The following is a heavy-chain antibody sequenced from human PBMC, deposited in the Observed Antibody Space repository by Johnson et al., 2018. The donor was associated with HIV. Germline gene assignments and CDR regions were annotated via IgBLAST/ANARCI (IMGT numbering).Heavy chain of an antibody. J-gene: IGHJ3*02. D-gene: IGHD3-22*01. CDR3: TRGEGGYFYDSSGYYHRPDDAFEI. CDR2: IGTIDDT. Sequence: VQLVESGGGVVRPGGSLRLSCAASGFTFDDYGMSWVSQAPGKGLEWVSGIGTIDDTYYSDSVKGRFTISREKAKHSLYLQMNSLRAEDTAVYFCTRGEGGYFYDSSGYYHRPDDAFEIWGQGTMVTVSS. CDR1: GFTFDDYG. V-gene: IGHV3-20*04.